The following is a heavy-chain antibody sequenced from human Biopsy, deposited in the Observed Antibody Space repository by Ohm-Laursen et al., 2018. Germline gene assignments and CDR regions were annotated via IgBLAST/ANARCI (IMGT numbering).Heavy chain of an antibody. CDR2: LWHDGTNK. D-gene: IGHD1-1*01. J-gene: IGHJ3*02. CDR1: GFTFSSYG. Sequence: SLRLSCAASGFTFSSYGMHWVRQAPGKGLEWVAVLWHDGTNKYYADSVKGRFTISRDNSKNTLYLQMNSLRAEDTAMYYCARPTNARAGGAPFDIWGQGTMVTVSS. V-gene: IGHV3-33*01. CDR3: ARPTNARAGGAPFDI.